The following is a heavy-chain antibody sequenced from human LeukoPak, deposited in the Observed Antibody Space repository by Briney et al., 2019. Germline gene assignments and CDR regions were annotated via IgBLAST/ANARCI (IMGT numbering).Heavy chain of an antibody. Sequence: PSETLSLTCTVSGGSISSYYWSWLRQPAGKGLEWIGRIYISGSGSTNYNPSRKSRVTMSVDTSKNQFSLKLSSVTAADTAVYYCARDKRVAVAGTYIYYYYMDVWGNGTTVTISS. CDR1: GGSISSYY. J-gene: IGHJ6*03. CDR3: ARDKRVAVAGTYIYYYYMDV. CDR2: IYISGSGST. V-gene: IGHV4-4*07. D-gene: IGHD6-19*01.